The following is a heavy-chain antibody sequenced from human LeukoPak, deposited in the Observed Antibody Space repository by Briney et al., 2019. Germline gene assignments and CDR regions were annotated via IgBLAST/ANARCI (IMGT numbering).Heavy chain of an antibody. V-gene: IGHV3-48*03. CDR3: ARVAGHYFDY. CDR1: GLTFSSYE. J-gene: IGHJ4*02. CDR2: ISSSGSTI. D-gene: IGHD6-19*01. Sequence: PPGGSLRLSCAASGLTFSSYEMNWVRQAPGKGLEWVSYISSSGSTIYYADSVKGRFTISRDNAKNSLSLQMNSLRAEDTAVYYCARVAGHYFDYWGQGTLVTVSS.